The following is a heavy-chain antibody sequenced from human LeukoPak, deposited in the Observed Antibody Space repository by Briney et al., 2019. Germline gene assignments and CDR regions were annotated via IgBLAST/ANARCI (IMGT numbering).Heavy chain of an antibody. Sequence: PSETLSLTCAVSGGSISSGGYSWSWIRQPPGKGLEWIGYIYHSGSTYYIPSLKSRVTISVDRSKNQFSLKLSSVTAADTAVYYCARGPRENYDYVWGVLRLLSGFDYWGQGTLVTVSS. J-gene: IGHJ4*02. CDR1: GGSISSGGYS. V-gene: IGHV4-30-2*01. D-gene: IGHD3-16*01. CDR2: IYHSGST. CDR3: ARGPRENYDYVWGVLRLLSGFDY.